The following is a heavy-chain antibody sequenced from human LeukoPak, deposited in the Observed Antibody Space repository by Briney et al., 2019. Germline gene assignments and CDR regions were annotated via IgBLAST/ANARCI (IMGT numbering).Heavy chain of an antibody. D-gene: IGHD3-10*01. V-gene: IGHV3-33*06. CDR3: AKGLTYYYGSGSYSGPGYFQH. CDR1: GFTFSTYG. Sequence: GQSLRLSCAASGFTFSTYGMHWVRQAPGKGLEWVAVIWYDGNNKYYADSVKGRFTISRDNSKNTLYLQMNSLRAGDTAVYYCAKGLTYYYGSGSYSGPGYFQHWGQGTLVTVSS. J-gene: IGHJ1*01. CDR2: IWYDGNNK.